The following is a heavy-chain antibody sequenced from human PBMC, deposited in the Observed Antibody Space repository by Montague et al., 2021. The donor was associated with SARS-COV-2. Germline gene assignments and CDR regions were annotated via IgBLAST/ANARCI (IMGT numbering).Heavy chain of an antibody. CDR1: GESFSRYY. J-gene: IGHJ4*02. D-gene: IGHD2-2*01. CDR2: INHSGST. CDR3: ARLGCSSTSCYGLLWY. Sequence: SETLSLTCAVYGESFSRYYWSWIRQPPGKGLEWIGEINHSGSTKYNPSLKSRLTISVDTSKNQFSLKLSSVTAADTAVYYCARLGCSSTSCYGLLWYWDKGTLVTVSS. V-gene: IGHV4-34*01.